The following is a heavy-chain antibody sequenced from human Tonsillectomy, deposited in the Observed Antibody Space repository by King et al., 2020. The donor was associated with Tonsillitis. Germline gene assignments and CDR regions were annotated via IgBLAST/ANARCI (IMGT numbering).Heavy chain of an antibody. J-gene: IGHJ2*01. CDR2: ISSNGGST. V-gene: IGHV3-64D*06. CDR1: GFTFSSYA. CDR3: VNDLNGDWLVWYFDL. D-gene: IGHD7-27*01. Sequence: VQLVESGGGLVQPGGSLRLSCSASGFTFSSYAMHWVRQAPGKGLEYVSAISSNGGSTYYADSVKGRFTISRDNSKNTLYLQMSSLRAEDTAVYYYVNDLNGDWLVWYFDLWGRGTLVAVSS.